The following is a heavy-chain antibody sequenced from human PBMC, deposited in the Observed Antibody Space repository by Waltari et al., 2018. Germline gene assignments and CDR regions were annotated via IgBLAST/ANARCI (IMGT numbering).Heavy chain of an antibody. Sequence: EVQLVESGGGLVKPGGSLRLYCTASGFPFSNAWMNWVRQAPGEGLEWVGLIKIKTVGGTTDYGAPVKGRFTISRNDSKTTLYLEMNGLKTEDTAVYYCVRPRLSGYDIDYWGQGTLVTVSS. V-gene: IGHV3-15*07. J-gene: IGHJ4*02. D-gene: IGHD5-12*01. CDR1: GFPFSNAW. CDR3: VRPRLSGYDIDY. CDR2: IKIKTVGGTT.